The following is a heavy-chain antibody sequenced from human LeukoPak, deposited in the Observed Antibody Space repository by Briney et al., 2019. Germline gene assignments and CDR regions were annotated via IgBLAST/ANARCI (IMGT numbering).Heavy chain of an antibody. CDR3: ARASRGYNYGYFDY. D-gene: IGHD5-18*01. CDR1: GFTVSNNY. J-gene: IGHJ4*02. CDR2: IYSGGGT. Sequence: GGSLRLSCAASGFTVSNNYMSWVRQAPGKGLEWVSVIYSGGGTYYADSVKGRFTISRDNPRNTLYLQMNSLRAEDTAVYYCARASRGYNYGYFDYWGQGTLVTVSS. V-gene: IGHV3-66*01.